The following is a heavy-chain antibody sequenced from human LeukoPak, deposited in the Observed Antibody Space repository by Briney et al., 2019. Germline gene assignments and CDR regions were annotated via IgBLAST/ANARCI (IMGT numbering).Heavy chain of an antibody. J-gene: IGHJ6*04. CDR2: ISSSGSTI. CDR3: AELGITMIGGV. D-gene: IGHD3-10*02. V-gene: IGHV3-48*03. CDR1: GFTFSSYE. Sequence: GGSLRLSCAASGFTFSSYEMNWVRQAQGKGMEWVSYISSSGSTIYYADSVKGRFPISRDNAKTSLYLQMNSLRAEDTAVYYCAELGITMIGGVWGKGTTVTISS.